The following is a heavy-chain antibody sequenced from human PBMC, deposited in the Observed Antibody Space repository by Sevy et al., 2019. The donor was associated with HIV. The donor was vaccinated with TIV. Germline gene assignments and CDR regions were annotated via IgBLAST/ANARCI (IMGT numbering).Heavy chain of an antibody. CDR3: ARVPEYGDYVYYFDY. CDR1: GFTFTNAA. Sequence: GGSLRLSCAVSGFTFTNAAMTWVRQAPGKGLEWDSGITISGDRKYYADSVRGRFTISRDNSKNTVYLQMNSLRAEDTAVYYCARVPEYGDYVYYFDYWGQGTLVTVSS. CDR2: ITISGDRK. V-gene: IGHV3-23*01. D-gene: IGHD4-17*01. J-gene: IGHJ4*02.